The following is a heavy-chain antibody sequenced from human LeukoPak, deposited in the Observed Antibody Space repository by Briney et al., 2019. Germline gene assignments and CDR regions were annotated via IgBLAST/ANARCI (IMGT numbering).Heavy chain of an antibody. CDR1: GFTVSSNY. D-gene: IGHD5-12*01. CDR2: ISSSGSTI. Sequence: GGSLRLSCAASGFTVSSNYMSWIRQAPGKGLEWVSYISSSGSTIYYADSVKGRFTISRDNAKNSLYLQMNSLRAEDTAVYYCARDGGYDSPHSYWGQGTLVTVSS. CDR3: ARDGGYDSPHSY. J-gene: IGHJ4*02. V-gene: IGHV3-11*01.